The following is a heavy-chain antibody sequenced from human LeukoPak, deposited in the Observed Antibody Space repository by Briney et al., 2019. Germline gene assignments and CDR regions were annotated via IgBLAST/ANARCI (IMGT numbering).Heavy chain of an antibody. CDR1: GGTFSSYA. CDR2: IIPIFGTE. J-gene: IGHJ6*03. Sequence: SVKVSCKASGGTFSSYAISWVRQAPGQGLEWMGGIIPIFGTENYAQKFQGRVTITTDESTSTAYMKLSSLRAEDTAVYYCARASYSSSWHYYYYYMDVWGKGTTVTVSS. V-gene: IGHV1-69*05. D-gene: IGHD6-13*01. CDR3: ARASYSSSWHYYYYYMDV.